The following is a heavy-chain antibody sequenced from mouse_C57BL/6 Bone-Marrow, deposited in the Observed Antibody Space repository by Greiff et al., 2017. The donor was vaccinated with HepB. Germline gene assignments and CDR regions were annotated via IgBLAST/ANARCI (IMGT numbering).Heavy chain of an antibody. CDR2: IYPGDGDT. CDR3: ARPSAWFAY. J-gene: IGHJ3*01. V-gene: IGHV1-82*01. CDR1: GYAFSSSW. D-gene: IGHD3-1*01. Sequence: VQLVESGPELVKPGASVKISCKASGYAFSSSWMNWVKQRPGKGLEWIGRIYPGDGDTNYNGKFKGKATLTADKSSSTAYMQLSSLTSEDSAVYFCARPSAWFAYWGQGTLVTVSA.